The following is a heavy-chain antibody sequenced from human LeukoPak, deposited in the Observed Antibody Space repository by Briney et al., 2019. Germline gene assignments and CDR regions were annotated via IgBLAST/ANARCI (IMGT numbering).Heavy chain of an antibody. J-gene: IGHJ3*02. Sequence: SGSTNYNPSLKSRVTISVDTSKNQFSLKLSSVTAADTAVYYCAGGKRGYSGYDSRAFDIWGQGTMVTVSS. CDR3: AGGKRGYSGYDSRAFDI. CDR2: SGST. V-gene: IGHV4-59*09. D-gene: IGHD5-12*01.